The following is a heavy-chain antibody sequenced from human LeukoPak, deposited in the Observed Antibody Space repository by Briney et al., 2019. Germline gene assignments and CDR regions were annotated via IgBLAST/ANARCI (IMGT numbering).Heavy chain of an antibody. CDR1: GGSICGYF. J-gene: IGHJ4*02. CDR3: AREPTRGREPTSGRPLDY. D-gene: IGHD5-12*01. CDR2: IYSSGSN. V-gene: IGHV4-4*07. Sequence: SETLSLTCTVSGGSICGYFWSWIRQPAGKGLEWIGRIYSSGSNNYNPSLKSRVTMSLDTSKNHLSLNLSSVTAADTAVYYCAREPTRGREPTSGRPLDYWGQGTLVTVSS.